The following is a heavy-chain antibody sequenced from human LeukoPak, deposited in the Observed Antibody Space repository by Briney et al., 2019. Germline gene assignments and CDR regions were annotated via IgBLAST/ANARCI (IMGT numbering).Heavy chain of an antibody. CDR3: ARDRTWIAAAGLFDY. CDR2: ISSSGSTI. J-gene: IGHJ4*02. D-gene: IGHD6-13*01. Sequence: GGSLRLSCAASGFTFSSYEMNWVRQAPGKGLEWVSYISSSGSTIYYADSVKGRFTISRDNAKNSLYLQMNSLRAGDTAVYYCARDRTWIAAAGLFDYWGQGTLVTVSS. CDR1: GFTFSSYE. V-gene: IGHV3-48*03.